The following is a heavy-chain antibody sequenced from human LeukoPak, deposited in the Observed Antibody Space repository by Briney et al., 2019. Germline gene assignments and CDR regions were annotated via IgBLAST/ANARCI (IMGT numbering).Heavy chain of an antibody. CDR2: ISYDGSNK. CDR1: GFTFSSYG. CDR3: AISVDILTA. D-gene: IGHD3-9*01. J-gene: IGHJ4*02. V-gene: IGHV3-30*03. Sequence: GGSLRLSCAASGFTFSSYGMHWVRQAPGKGLEWVAVISYDGSNKYYADSVKGRFTISRDNSKNTLYLQMSSLRAEDTAVYYCAISVDILTAWGQGTLVTVSS.